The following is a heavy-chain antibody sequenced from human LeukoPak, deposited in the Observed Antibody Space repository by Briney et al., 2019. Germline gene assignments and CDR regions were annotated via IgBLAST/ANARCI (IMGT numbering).Heavy chain of an antibody. D-gene: IGHD3-22*01. Sequence: SETLSLTCTVSGGSISSDSYYWAWIRQPPGKGLEWIASIYYSGSTYYNPSLKSRVTISVDTSRNQFSLKLSSVTAADTAVYYCARRREVGSGYYYIKYFDYWGQGTLVTVSS. J-gene: IGHJ4*02. CDR3: ARRREVGSGYYYIKYFDY. CDR1: GGSISSDSYY. CDR2: IYYSGST. V-gene: IGHV4-39*01.